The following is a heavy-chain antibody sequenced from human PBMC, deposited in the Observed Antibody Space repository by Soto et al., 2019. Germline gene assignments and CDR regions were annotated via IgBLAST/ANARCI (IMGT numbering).Heavy chain of an antibody. Sequence: SETLSLTCVVSGGSIGSSNWWSWVRQPPGKGLEWIGEIFHNGGTNCNPSLKSRVTISVDKSKNQFSLKLSSVTAADTAVYYCARASSWYNSWFDPWGQGTLVTVSS. J-gene: IGHJ5*02. V-gene: IGHV4-4*02. CDR2: IFHNGGT. CDR3: ARASSWYNSWFDP. D-gene: IGHD1-20*01. CDR1: GGSIGSSNW.